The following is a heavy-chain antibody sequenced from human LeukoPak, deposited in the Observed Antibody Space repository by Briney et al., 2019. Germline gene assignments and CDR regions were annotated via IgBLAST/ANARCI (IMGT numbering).Heavy chain of an antibody. CDR2: IYTSGST. J-gene: IGHJ4*02. Sequence: SETLSLTCTVSGGSISSYYWSWIRQPAGKGLEWIGRIYTSGSTYYNPSLKSRVTISVDTSKNQFSLKLSSVTAADTAVYYCARVLPEISGSYGMIDYWGQGTLVTVSS. V-gene: IGHV4-4*07. D-gene: IGHD1-26*01. CDR3: ARVLPEISGSYGMIDY. CDR1: GGSISSYY.